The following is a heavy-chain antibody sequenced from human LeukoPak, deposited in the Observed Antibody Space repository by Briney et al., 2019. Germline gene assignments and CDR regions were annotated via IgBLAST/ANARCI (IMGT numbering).Heavy chain of an antibody. CDR1: GFTFSSYS. D-gene: IGHD5-12*01. CDR2: INSDGSST. CDR3: ARGSALVATV. V-gene: IGHV3-74*01. J-gene: IGHJ4*02. Sequence: GGSLRLSCAASGFTFSSYSMNWVRQAPGKGLVWVSRINSDGSSTSYADAVKGRFTISRDNAKNTLYLQMNSLRAEDTAVYYCARGSALVATVWGQGTLVTVSS.